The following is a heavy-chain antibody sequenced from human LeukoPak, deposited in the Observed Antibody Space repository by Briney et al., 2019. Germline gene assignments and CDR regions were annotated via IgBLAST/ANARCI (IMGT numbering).Heavy chain of an antibody. V-gene: IGHV4-34*01. J-gene: IGHJ1*01. CDR1: GGSSTGYY. CDR3: ARGVLAVAGTHFQH. D-gene: IGHD6-19*01. CDR2: INHSGST. Sequence: SETLSLTCAVSGGSSTGYYWSWIRQPPGKGLEWIGEINHSGSTNYNPSLKSRVTISVDTSKNQFSLKLSSVTAADTAVYYCARGVLAVAGTHFQHWRQGTLLTVPS.